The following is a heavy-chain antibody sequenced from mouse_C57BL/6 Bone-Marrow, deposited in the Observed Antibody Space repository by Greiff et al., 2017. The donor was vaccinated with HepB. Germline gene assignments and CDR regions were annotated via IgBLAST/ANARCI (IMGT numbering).Heavy chain of an antibody. CDR1: GFTFCDYG. J-gene: IGHJ2*01. CDR3: ARMGTTDFDY. CDR2: ISSGSSTI. V-gene: IGHV5-17*01. Sequence: EVQRVESGGGLVKPGGSLKLSCAASGFTFCDYGMHWVRQAPEKGLEWVAYISSGSSTIYYADTVKGRFTISRDNAKNTLFLQMTSLRSEDTAMYYCARMGTTDFDYWGQGTTLTVSS. D-gene: IGHD2-3*01.